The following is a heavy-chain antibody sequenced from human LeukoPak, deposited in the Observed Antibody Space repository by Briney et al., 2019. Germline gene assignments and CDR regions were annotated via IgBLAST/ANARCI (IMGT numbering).Heavy chain of an antibody. D-gene: IGHD2-2*03. V-gene: IGHV1-18*01. CDR1: GYTFTSYG. CDR3: ARLDGYLVPTHPFDY. Sequence: ASVKVSCKASGYTFTSYGISWVRQAPGQGLEWMGWISAYNGNTNYAQKLQGRVTMTTDTSTSTAYMELRSLRSDDTAVYYCARLDGYLVPTHPFDYWGQGTLVTVSS. CDR2: ISAYNGNT. J-gene: IGHJ4*02.